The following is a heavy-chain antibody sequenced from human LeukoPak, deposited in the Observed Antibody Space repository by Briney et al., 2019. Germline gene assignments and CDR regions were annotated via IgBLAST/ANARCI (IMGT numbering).Heavy chain of an antibody. Sequence: SETLSLTCAVSGYSISSGYYWGWIRQPPEKGLEWIGIIYLSGSTYYSPSLKSRVTISVDTSKNQFSLRLSSVTAADTAIYYRARISPGAFDIWGQGTMVTVSS. CDR1: GYSISSGYY. CDR3: ARISPGAFDI. V-gene: IGHV4-38-2*01. CDR2: IYLSGST. J-gene: IGHJ3*02. D-gene: IGHD2-15*01.